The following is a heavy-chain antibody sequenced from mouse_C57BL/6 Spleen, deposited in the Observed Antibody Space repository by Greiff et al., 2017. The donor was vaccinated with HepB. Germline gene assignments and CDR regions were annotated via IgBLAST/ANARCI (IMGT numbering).Heavy chain of an antibody. CDR3: ARQGIYDGYYVYFDY. Sequence: EVQRVESGGGLVKPGGSLKLSCAASGFTFSDYGMHWVRQAPEKGLEWVAYISSGSSTIYYADTVKGRFTISRDNAKNTLFLQMTSLRSEDTAMYYCARQGIYDGYYVYFDYWGQGTTLTVSS. J-gene: IGHJ2*01. CDR2: ISSGSSTI. V-gene: IGHV5-17*01. D-gene: IGHD2-3*01. CDR1: GFTFSDYG.